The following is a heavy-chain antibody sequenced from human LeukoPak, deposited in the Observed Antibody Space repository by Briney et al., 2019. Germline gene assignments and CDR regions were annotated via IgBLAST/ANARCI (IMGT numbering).Heavy chain of an antibody. V-gene: IGHV3-74*01. CDR3: VRGLSGYASSLGY. J-gene: IGHJ4*02. D-gene: IGHD2-2*01. CDR2: INSDGSST. Sequence: GRSLRLSCAASGFTFSSYWMHWVRQVPGKGLVWVSRINSDGSSTNYADSVRGRFSISRDNAKNTLYLQMDSLRAEDTAVYYCVRGLSGYASSLGYWGQGTLVTVSA. CDR1: GFTFSSYW.